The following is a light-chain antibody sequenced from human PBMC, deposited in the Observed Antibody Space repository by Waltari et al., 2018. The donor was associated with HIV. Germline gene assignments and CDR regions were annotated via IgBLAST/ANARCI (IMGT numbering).Light chain of an antibody. Sequence: QSALTQPASVSGSPGQSNTTYCSGTSSDVGGSHYVSWFQQPPGKAPKLIIYDLNNRPPGVFNRFSGSKSGNTASLTISGLQAEDEADYYCTSYTNIRTWVFGGGTKLTVL. J-gene: IGLJ3*02. CDR3: TSYTNIRTWV. CDR2: DLN. V-gene: IGLV2-14*03. CDR1: SSDVGGSHY.